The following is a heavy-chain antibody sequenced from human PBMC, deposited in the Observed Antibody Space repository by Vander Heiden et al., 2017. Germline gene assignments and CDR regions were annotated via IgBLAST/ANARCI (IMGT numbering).Heavy chain of an antibody. V-gene: IGHV1-46*01. CDR2: NNPSGGST. CDR3: ARDGGSYSLPPDY. Sequence: VQLVLSGAEAQKPGASVKVSCKGSGYTFTSHSLPWVRQPPGQGLEWMGINNPSGGSTSYAQKFQGRVTMTRDTSTSTVYMELSSLRSEDTAVDYCARDGGSYSLPPDYWGQGTLVTVSS. CDR1: GYTFTSHS. D-gene: IGHD1-26*01. J-gene: IGHJ4*02.